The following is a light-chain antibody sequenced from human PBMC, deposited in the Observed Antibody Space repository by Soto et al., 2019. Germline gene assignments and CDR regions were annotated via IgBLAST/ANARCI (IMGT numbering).Light chain of an antibody. V-gene: IGKV3-20*01. CDR1: QSISSSY. Sequence: EIVWTQSPGTLSLSPGKRATLSCRASQSISSSYLAWYQKRAGQAPRILIYGASSRATGIPDRFSGSGSGTEFNLTISRLETEDFAVYECQQYGSSSWTFGQGTKVDIK. CDR3: QQYGSSSWT. J-gene: IGKJ1*01. CDR2: GAS.